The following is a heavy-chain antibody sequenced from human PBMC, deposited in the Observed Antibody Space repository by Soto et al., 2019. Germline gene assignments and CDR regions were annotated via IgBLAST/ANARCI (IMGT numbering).Heavy chain of an antibody. Sequence: SETLSLTCTVSGGSISSHYWSWIRQPPGKGLEWIGYIYYSGSTNYNPSLKSRVTISVDTSKNQFSLKLSPVTAADTAVYYCARDRPYCTNGVCHPLWGQGTLVTVSS. CDR2: IYYSGST. D-gene: IGHD2-8*01. V-gene: IGHV4-59*11. J-gene: IGHJ4*02. CDR3: ARDRPYCTNGVCHPL. CDR1: GGSISSHY.